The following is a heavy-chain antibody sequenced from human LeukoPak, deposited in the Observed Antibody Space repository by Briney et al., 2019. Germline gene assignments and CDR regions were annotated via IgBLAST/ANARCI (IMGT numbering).Heavy chain of an antibody. CDR1: GGSISSYY. CDR3: ARGLMIGYCTNGVCYQIDY. J-gene: IGHJ4*02. Sequence: SETLSLTCTVSGGSISSYYWSWIRQPPGKGLEWIGYIYYSGSINYNPSLKSRVTILVDTSKNQFSLKLSSVTAADTAVYYCARGLMIGYCTNGVCYQIDYWGQGTLVTVSS. D-gene: IGHD2-8*01. V-gene: IGHV4-59*01. CDR2: IYYSGSI.